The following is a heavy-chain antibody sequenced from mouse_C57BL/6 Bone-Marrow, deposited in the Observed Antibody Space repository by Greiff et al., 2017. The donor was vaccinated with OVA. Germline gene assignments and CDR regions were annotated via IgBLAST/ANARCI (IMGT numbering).Heavy chain of an antibody. V-gene: IGHV1-64*01. CDR2: IHPNSGST. CDR1: GYTFTSYW. J-gene: IGHJ2*01. Sequence: VKLQQPGAELVKPGASVKLSCKASGYTFTSYWMHWVKQRPGQGLEWIGMIHPNSGSTNYNEKFKSKATLTVDKSSSTAYMQLSSLTSEDSAVYYCARWDFHGSSNWGQGTTLTVSA. CDR3: ARWDFHGSSN. D-gene: IGHD1-1*01.